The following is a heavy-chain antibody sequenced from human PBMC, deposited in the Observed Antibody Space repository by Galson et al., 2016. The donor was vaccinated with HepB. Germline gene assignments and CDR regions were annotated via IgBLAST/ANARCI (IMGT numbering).Heavy chain of an antibody. CDR3: AKDLYFSVIYDYVWGSYHNSFDY. CDR2: ISASGGSK. D-gene: IGHD3-16*02. Sequence: SLRLSCAASGFTFSSYDMSWVRQAPGKGLEWVSGISASGGSKNYVDSVKGRFTISRDNSKNMLDLQMNSLRAEDTAVYYCAKDLYFSVIYDYVWGSYHNSFDYWGQGTLVTVSS. CDR1: GFTFSSYD. J-gene: IGHJ4*02. V-gene: IGHV3-23*01.